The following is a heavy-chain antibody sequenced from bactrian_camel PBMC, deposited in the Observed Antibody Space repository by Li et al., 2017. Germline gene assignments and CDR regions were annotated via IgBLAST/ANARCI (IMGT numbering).Heavy chain of an antibody. V-gene: IGHV3S53*01. D-gene: IGHD2*01. CDR1: GDTGSLKW. Sequence: QVQLVESGGASVQAGGSLRLSCVPSGDTGSLKWMAWFRQSPQVPGYEREALAAISTTTKTTHYADSVKGRFTISQDNAKNTVYLQMNSLKPEDTAMYYCAARGPYCYTKLSVRDFTYWGQGTQVTVS. CDR3: AARGPYCYTKLSVRDFTY. J-gene: IGHJ6*01. CDR2: ISTTTKT.